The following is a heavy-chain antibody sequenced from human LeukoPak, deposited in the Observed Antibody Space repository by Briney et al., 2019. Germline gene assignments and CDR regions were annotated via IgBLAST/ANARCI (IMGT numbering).Heavy chain of an antibody. CDR1: GGSISSYY. D-gene: IGHD3-10*01. J-gene: IGHJ4*02. Sequence: PSETLSLTCTVSGGSISSYYWSWIRQPPGKGLEWIGYIYYSGSTNYNPSLKSRVTISVDTSKNQFSLKLSSVTAADTAVYYCARQVVRGAHFDYWGQGTLVTVSS. CDR2: IYYSGST. CDR3: ARQVVRGAHFDY. V-gene: IGHV4-59*08.